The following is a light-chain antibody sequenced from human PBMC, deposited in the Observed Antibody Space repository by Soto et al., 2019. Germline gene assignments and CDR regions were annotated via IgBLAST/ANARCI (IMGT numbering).Light chain of an antibody. CDR1: TSNIGSNF. Sequence: QSVLTQPPSASGTPGQRVTISCSGSTSNIGSNFVFWYQQLPGTAPTLLIYSNNQRPSGVPDRFSGSKSGTSVSLAISGLRSEDEAEYFCTAWDDSLSGVVFGGGTKLTVL. V-gene: IGLV1-47*02. J-gene: IGLJ2*01. CDR3: TAWDDSLSGVV. CDR2: SNN.